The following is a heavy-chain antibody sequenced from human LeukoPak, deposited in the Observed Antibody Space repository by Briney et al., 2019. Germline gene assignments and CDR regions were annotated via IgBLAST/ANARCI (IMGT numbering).Heavy chain of an antibody. J-gene: IGHJ4*02. CDR3: ARDMGRGSSFFFGY. Sequence: ASVKVSCKASGYTFTSYGISWVRQAPGQGLEWMGWISAYNGNTNYAQKLQGRVTMTTDTSTSTAYTELRSLRSDDTAVYYCARDMGRGSSFFFGYWGQGTLVTVSS. CDR2: ISAYNGNT. CDR1: GYTFTSYG. D-gene: IGHD3-10*01. V-gene: IGHV1-18*01.